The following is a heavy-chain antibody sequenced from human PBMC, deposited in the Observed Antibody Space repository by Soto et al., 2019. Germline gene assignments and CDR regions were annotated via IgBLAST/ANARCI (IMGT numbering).Heavy chain of an antibody. J-gene: IGHJ4*02. CDR3: AHTREVRGYCTPVF. CDR1: GVSLSTNGLG. D-gene: IGHD5-12*01. V-gene: IGHV2-5*02. CDR2: IYWDDDK. Sequence: QITLKESGPTLGKPTQTLTLTCTFSGVSLSTNGLGVGWIRQPPGKALEWLELIYWDDDKRYSPSLNSSLTITNETSHNQVVLTMTNMDPVDTATSYCAHTREVRGYCTPVFWGQGTLVTVSS.